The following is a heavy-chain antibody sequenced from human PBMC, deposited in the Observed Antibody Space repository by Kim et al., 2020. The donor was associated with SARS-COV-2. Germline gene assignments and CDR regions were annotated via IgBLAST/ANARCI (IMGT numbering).Heavy chain of an antibody. J-gene: IGHJ3*02. CDR3: AREGGSCYFSSGCPRTFDI. V-gene: IGHV4-59*01. D-gene: IGHD2-15*01. Sequence: SRVTISVDTSKNQFSLKLSSVTAADTAVYYCAREGGSCYFSSGCPRTFDIWGQGTMVTVSS.